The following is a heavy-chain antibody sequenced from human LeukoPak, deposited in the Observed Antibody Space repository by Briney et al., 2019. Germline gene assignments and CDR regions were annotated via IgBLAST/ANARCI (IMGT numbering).Heavy chain of an antibody. CDR2: IKQDGSEK. CDR3: ASRSGYFDC. Sequence: GESLRLFCAASGFTFSDYWMTWVRQAPGKGLEWVANIKQDGSEKYYVDSVKGRFTISRDNAKNSLYPQMNSLRAEDTAVYYCASRSGYFDCWGQGTLVTVSS. V-gene: IGHV3-7*01. J-gene: IGHJ4*02. CDR1: GFTFSDYW. D-gene: IGHD3-3*01.